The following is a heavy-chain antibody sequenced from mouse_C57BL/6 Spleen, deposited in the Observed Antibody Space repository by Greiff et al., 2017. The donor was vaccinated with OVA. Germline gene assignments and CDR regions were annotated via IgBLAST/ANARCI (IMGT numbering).Heavy chain of an antibody. J-gene: IGHJ3*01. D-gene: IGHD1-1*01. CDR1: GYTFTSYW. V-gene: IGHV1-64*01. CDR3: ARGTTVVESPWFAY. CDR2: IHPNSGST. Sequence: VQLQQPGAELVKPGASVKLSCKASGYTFTSYWMHWVKQRPGQGLEWIGMIHPNSGSTNYNEKFKSKATLTVDKSSSTAYMQLSSLTSEDSAVYYCARGTTVVESPWFAYWGQGTLVTVSA.